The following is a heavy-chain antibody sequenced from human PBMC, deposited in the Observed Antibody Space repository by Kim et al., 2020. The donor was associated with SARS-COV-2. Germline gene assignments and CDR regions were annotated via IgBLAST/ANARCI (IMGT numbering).Heavy chain of an antibody. Sequence: SVKVSCKASGGTFSSYTISWVRQAPGQGLEWMGRIIPILGIANYAQKFQGRVTITADKSTSTAYMELSSLRSEDTAVYYCASGVVVPAAISTNYYYYGMDVWGQGTTVTVSS. CDR2: IIPILGIA. CDR1: GGTFSSYT. J-gene: IGHJ6*02. V-gene: IGHV1-69*02. CDR3: ASGVVVPAAISTNYYYYGMDV. D-gene: IGHD2-2*01.